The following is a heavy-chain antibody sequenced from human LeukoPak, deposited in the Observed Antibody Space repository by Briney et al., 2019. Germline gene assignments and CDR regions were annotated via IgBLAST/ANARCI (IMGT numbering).Heavy chain of an antibody. J-gene: IGHJ4*02. V-gene: IGHV3-23*01. CDR1: GFTVSTKY. Sequence: GGSLRLSCAVSGFTVSTKYMSWVRQAPGKGLEWVSAISGSGGSTYYADSVKGRFTISRDNSKNTLYLQMNSLRAEDTAVYYCAKPRAGWLYYFDYWGQGTLVTVSS. CDR3: AKPRAGWLYYFDY. D-gene: IGHD5-12*01. CDR2: ISGSGGST.